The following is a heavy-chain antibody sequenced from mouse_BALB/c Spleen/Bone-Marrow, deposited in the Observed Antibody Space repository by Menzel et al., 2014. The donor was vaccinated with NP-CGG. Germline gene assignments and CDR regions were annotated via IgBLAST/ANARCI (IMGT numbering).Heavy chain of an antibody. D-gene: IGHD2-4*01. CDR3: TRDDSPYWYFDV. J-gene: IGHJ1*01. V-gene: IGHV1-39*01. CDR1: GYSFTAYN. Sequence: EVQLQQSGPELEKPGASAKISCKASGYSFTAYNMNWVKQSNGKSLEWIGSIDPYYGGTSYNQKFKGKATLTVDKSSSTAYMQLKNLTSEDSAVYYCTRDDSPYWYFDVWGAGTTVTVSS. CDR2: IDPYYGGT.